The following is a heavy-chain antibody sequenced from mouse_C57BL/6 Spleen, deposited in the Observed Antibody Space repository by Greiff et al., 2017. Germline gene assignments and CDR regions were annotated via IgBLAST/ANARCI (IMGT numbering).Heavy chain of an antibody. Sequence: QVQLKESGAELVKPGASVKLSCKASGYTFTEYTIHWVKQRSGQGLEWIGWFYPGSGSIKYNEKFKDKATLTADKSSSTVYMELSRLTSEDSAVYFCARHEEDYDYDPYAMDYWGQGTSVTVSS. D-gene: IGHD2-4*01. CDR2: FYPGSGSI. J-gene: IGHJ4*01. CDR3: ARHEEDYDYDPYAMDY. V-gene: IGHV1-62-2*01. CDR1: GYTFTEYT.